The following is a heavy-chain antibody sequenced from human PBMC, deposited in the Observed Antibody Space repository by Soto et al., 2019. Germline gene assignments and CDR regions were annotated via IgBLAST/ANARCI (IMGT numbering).Heavy chain of an antibody. CDR1: GGPINRSSYY. CDR3: ARLLTVAGTEGYYFDY. CDR2: ICYSGST. Sequence: SETLSLPCTVSGGPINRSSYYWGWIRQPPGKGLKWIGRICYSGSTYYNPSLKSRVTISVDTSKNQFSLKLSSVTAADTAVYYCARLLTVAGTEGYYFDYWGQGTLVTVSS. D-gene: IGHD6-19*01. V-gene: IGHV4-39*01. J-gene: IGHJ4*02.